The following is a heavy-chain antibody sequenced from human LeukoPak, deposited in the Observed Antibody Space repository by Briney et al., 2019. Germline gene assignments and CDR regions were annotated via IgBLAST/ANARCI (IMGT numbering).Heavy chain of an antibody. J-gene: IGHJ4*02. V-gene: IGHV4-34*01. D-gene: IGHD6-19*01. Sequence: PSETLSLTCAVYGGSFSGYYWSWIRQPPGKGLEWIGEINHSGSTNYNPSLKSRVTISVDTSKNQFSLKLSSVTAADTAVYYCARAMSYSSGWYFRHFDYWGQGTLVTVSS. CDR3: ARAMSYSSGWYFRHFDY. CDR1: GGSFSGYY. CDR2: INHSGST.